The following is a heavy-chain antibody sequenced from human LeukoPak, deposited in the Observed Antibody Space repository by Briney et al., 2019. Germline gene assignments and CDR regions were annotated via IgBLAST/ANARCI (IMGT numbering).Heavy chain of an antibody. CDR1: GYTFTGYH. Sequence: VASVKVSCKASGYTFTGYHMHWVRQAPGQGLEWMGWINPNSGGTKYAQKFQGRVTMTRDTSISTAYMELSRLRSDDTAVYYCAGTLIDDDILTTYYGHGFDIWGQGTMVTVSS. V-gene: IGHV1-2*02. CDR3: AGTLIDDDILTTYYGHGFDI. J-gene: IGHJ3*02. D-gene: IGHD3-9*01. CDR2: INPNSGGT.